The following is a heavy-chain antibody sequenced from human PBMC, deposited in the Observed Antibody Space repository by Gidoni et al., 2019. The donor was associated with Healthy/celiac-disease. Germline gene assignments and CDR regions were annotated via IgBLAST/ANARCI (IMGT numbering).Heavy chain of an antibody. V-gene: IGHV3-23*01. CDR1: GFTFSSYA. CDR2: ISGSGGST. Sequence: EVQLLESGGGLVQPGGSLRLSCAASGFTFSSYAMSWVRQAPGKGLEWVSAISGSGGSTYYADSVKGRFTISRDNSKNTLYLQMNSLRAEDTAVYYCAKDYYDSSGSVGWFDPWGQGTLVTVSS. D-gene: IGHD3-22*01. J-gene: IGHJ5*02. CDR3: AKDYYDSSGSVGWFDP.